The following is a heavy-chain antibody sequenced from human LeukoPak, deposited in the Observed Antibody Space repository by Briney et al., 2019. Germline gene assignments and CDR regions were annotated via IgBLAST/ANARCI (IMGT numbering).Heavy chain of an antibody. V-gene: IGHV3-7*03. Sequence: PGGSLRLSCAASGFTFSSYWMSWVRQALGKGLEWVANIKPDGSEKHYVDSVKGRLTIARDNAKNSLFLQMNSLRAEDTAVYYCAKGSGSPTQPKYYWGQGTLVTVSS. J-gene: IGHJ4*02. CDR1: GFTFSSYW. CDR2: IKPDGSEK. D-gene: IGHD1-26*01. CDR3: AKGSGSPTQPKYY.